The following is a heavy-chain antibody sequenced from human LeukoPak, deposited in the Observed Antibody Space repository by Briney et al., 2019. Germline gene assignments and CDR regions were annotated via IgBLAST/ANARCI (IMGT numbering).Heavy chain of an antibody. CDR1: GYSLTRYW. Sequence: GESLMISCQGSGYSLTRYWIGWVRQMPGKGLEWMGIIYPGDSDTRYSPPFQGQATISADQHIRTAYLQWSSLKASDTAMYYCASGQYYYVSGRPRGYFDYWGQGTLVTVSS. D-gene: IGHD3-10*01. J-gene: IGHJ4*02. V-gene: IGHV5-51*04. CDR2: IYPGDSDT. CDR3: ASGQYYYVSGRPRGYFDY.